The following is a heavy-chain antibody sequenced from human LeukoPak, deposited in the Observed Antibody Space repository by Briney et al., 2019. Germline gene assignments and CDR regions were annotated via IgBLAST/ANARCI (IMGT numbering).Heavy chain of an antibody. CDR1: GYTFTSYY. CDR3: ARSNSFSSGWSPSYYYYGMDV. J-gene: IGHJ6*04. CDR2: INPSGGST. V-gene: IGHV1-46*01. D-gene: IGHD6-19*01. Sequence: ASVKVSCKASGYTFTSYYMHWVRQAPGQGLEWMGIINPSGGSTSYAQKFQGRVTMTRDTSTSTVYMELSSLRSEDTAVYYCARSNSFSSGWSPSYYYYGMDVWGKGTTVTVSS.